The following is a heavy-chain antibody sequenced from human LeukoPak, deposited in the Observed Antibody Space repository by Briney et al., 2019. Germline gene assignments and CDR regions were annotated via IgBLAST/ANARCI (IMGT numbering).Heavy chain of an antibody. CDR2: ISPYNGNT. V-gene: IGHV1-18*01. Sequence: ASVKVSCKASGYTFTNYDISWVRQAPGKGLEWMGWISPYNGNTDSAQEFQGRITLTTDTPTSTAYMELRSLTSDDSAVYYCATGGGDWYSDLWGRGTLVTVSS. CDR1: GYTFTNYD. CDR3: ATGGGDWYSDL. D-gene: IGHD3-10*01. J-gene: IGHJ2*01.